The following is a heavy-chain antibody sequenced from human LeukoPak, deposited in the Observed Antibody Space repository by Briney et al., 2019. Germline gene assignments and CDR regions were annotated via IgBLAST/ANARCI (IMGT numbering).Heavy chain of an antibody. J-gene: IGHJ4*02. D-gene: IGHD3-10*01. CDR2: IDTSGNT. CDR3: ARVGRYYGSGSSPYFDY. CDR1: GGSISSYY. Sequence: SETLSLTCTVSGGSISSYYWSWIRQPAGKGLEWIGRIDTSGNTNYKPSLKSRVTMSVDTSKNQFSLKLSSVTAADTAVYYCARVGRYYGSGSSPYFDYWGQGTLVTVSS. V-gene: IGHV4-4*07.